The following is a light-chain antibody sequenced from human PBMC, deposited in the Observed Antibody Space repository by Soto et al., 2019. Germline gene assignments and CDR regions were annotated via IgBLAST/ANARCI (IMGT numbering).Light chain of an antibody. J-gene: IGKJ2*01. CDR1: ENIDSR. V-gene: IGKV3-15*01. CDR2: DAS. CDR3: QQYYDWFT. Sequence: VVLTQSPATLSVSPGERATLSCRASENIDSRLAWYQQKPGQAPRLVIHDASTRATGIPARFSGSGSGTEFTLTISGLQSEDFAVYYCQQYYDWFTFGQGTML.